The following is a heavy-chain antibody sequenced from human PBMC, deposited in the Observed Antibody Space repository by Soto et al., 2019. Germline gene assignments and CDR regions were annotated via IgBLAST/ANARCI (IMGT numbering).Heavy chain of an antibody. D-gene: IGHD2-21*02. J-gene: IGHJ3*02. CDR1: GGSISSGDYY. V-gene: IGHV4-30-4*01. CDR2: IYYSGST. CDR3: ARGGACGGDCYSEDAFDI. Sequence: TAETLSLTCTVSGGSISSGDYYWSWIRQPPGKGREWIGYIYYSGSTYYNPSLKSRVTISVDTSKNQFSLKLSSVTAADTAVYYCARGGACGGDCYSEDAFDIWGQGTMVTVSS.